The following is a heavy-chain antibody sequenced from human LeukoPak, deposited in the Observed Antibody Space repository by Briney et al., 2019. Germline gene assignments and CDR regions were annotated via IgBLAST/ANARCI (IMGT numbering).Heavy chain of an antibody. CDR3: ARDNRRIAARHDAFDI. Sequence: SETLSLTCTVSGGSISSYYWSWIRQPPGKGLEWIGYMYYSGRTNYNPSLKSRVTMSVDTSKNQFSLKLSSVTAADTAVYYCARDNRRIAARHDAFDIWGQGTMVTVSS. J-gene: IGHJ3*02. CDR1: GGSISSYY. CDR2: MYYSGRT. D-gene: IGHD6-6*01. V-gene: IGHV4-59*12.